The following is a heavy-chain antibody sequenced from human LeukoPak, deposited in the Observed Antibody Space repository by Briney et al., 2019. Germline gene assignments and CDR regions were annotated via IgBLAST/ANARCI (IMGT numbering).Heavy chain of an antibody. Sequence: PGGSLRLSCAASGFTFSSYTMSWVRQAPGKGLEWVSTITTSDGNTYYADSVKGRFTISRDNSKNTLYLQMSSLRAEDTAVYYCAKDRSGCSSTSCYFSWFDPWGQGTLVTVSS. J-gene: IGHJ5*02. CDR1: GFTFSSYT. CDR2: ITTSDGNT. V-gene: IGHV3-23*01. D-gene: IGHD2-2*01. CDR3: AKDRSGCSSTSCYFSWFDP.